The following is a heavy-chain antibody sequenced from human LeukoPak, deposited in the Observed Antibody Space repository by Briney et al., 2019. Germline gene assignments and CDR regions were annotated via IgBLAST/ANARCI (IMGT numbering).Heavy chain of an antibody. CDR1: GFTFSSYA. Sequence: GGSLRLSCAASGFTFSSYAMSWVRQAPGKGLEWVSAISGSGGSTYYADSVKGRFTISRDNSKNTLYLQMNSLRAEDTAVYYCAKFLPTHIVVANYYFDYSGQGTLVTVSS. J-gene: IGHJ4*02. CDR3: AKFLPTHIVVANYYFDY. V-gene: IGHV3-23*01. CDR2: ISGSGGST. D-gene: IGHD2-21*01.